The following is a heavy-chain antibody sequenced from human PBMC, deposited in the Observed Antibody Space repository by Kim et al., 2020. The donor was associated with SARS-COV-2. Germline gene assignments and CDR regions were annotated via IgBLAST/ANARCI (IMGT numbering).Heavy chain of an antibody. CDR3: ARARGLRFPFDL. Sequence: PSLSTRVTISGDTSKNQFSLNLNYVTAADTAVYFCARARGLRFPFDLWGQGTLVTVSS. V-gene: IGHV4-30-2*04. J-gene: IGHJ4*02. D-gene: IGHD3-3*01.